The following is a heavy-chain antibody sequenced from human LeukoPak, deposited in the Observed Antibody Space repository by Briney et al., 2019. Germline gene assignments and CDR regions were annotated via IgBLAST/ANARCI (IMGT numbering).Heavy chain of an antibody. D-gene: IGHD4-17*01. Sequence: PGGSLRLSCAAPGFTFSSYSMNWVRQAPGKGVEWGSHISSSSSTIYYADSVKGRFTISRDNAKNSLYLQMNSLRVEDTAVYYCARDRGYGDYVGAFDIWGQGTMVTVSS. CDR1: GFTFSSYS. V-gene: IGHV3-48*01. CDR2: ISSSSSTI. CDR3: ARDRGYGDYVGAFDI. J-gene: IGHJ3*02.